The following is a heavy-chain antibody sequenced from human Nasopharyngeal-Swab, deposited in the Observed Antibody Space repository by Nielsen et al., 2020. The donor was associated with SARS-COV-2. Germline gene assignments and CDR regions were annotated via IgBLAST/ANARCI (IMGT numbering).Heavy chain of an antibody. CDR2: ISPYNDYT. CDR3: ARGIGYHEFWSGYIDY. CDR1: GYTFSSYG. J-gene: IGHJ4*02. Sequence: ASVKVSCKTSGYTFSSYGIAWVRQAPGQGLEWLGWISPYNDYTHYAQKFQGSVTMTSDTSTSTAYLELSSLRSEDTAVYYCARGIGYHEFWSGYIDYWGQGTLVTVSS. D-gene: IGHD3-3*01. V-gene: IGHV1-18*01.